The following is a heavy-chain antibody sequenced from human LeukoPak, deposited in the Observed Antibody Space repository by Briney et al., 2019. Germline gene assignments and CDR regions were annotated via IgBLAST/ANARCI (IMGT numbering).Heavy chain of an antibody. CDR3: AREPYYYDSSGYPDGGYYYYGMDV. D-gene: IGHD3-22*01. J-gene: IGHJ6*02. CDR1: GFTFSDYY. V-gene: IGHV3-11*01. CDR2: ISSSGSTI. Sequence: PGGSLRLSRAASGFTFSDYYMSWIRQAPGKGLEWVSYISSSGSTIYYADSVKGRFTISRDNAKNSLYLQMNSLRAEDTAVYYCAREPYYYDSSGYPDGGYYYYGMDVWGQGTTVTVSS.